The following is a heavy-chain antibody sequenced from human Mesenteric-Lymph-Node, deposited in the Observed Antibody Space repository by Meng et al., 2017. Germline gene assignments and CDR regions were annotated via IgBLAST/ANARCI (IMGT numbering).Heavy chain of an antibody. V-gene: IGHV3-30*04. Sequence: GESLKISCAASGFTLRSYGIHWVRQAPGKGLEWVAMISYDGRSTHYADSVQGRFTISRDNSSNTLFLPMNSLRVEDTAVYYCGRDLGFSYWYNWFDHWGQGTLVTVSS. CDR3: GRDLGFSYWYNWFDH. J-gene: IGHJ5*02. CDR2: ISYDGRST. D-gene: IGHD3-10*01. CDR1: GFTLRSYG.